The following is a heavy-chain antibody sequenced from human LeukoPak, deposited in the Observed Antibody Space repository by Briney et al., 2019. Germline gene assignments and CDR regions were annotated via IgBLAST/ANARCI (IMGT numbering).Heavy chain of an antibody. J-gene: IGHJ5*02. D-gene: IGHD1-20*01. CDR2: INPNGDAT. CDR3: ARPLFCAFDNCGYWLDP. V-gene: IGHV1-46*01. CDR1: GYNFTGYY. Sequence: ASVKVSCKASGYNFTGYYIHWVRQAPGQGLEWVGTINPNGDATNYAPRLQGRLTLTQDTSTSTVYMELRGLTPDDTAVYYCARPLFCAFDNCGYWLDPWGPGTLVTVSS.